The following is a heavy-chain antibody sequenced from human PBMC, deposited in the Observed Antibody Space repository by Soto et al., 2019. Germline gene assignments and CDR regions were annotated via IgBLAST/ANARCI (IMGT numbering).Heavy chain of an antibody. V-gene: IGHV4-30-4*01. CDR2: IYYSGST. CDR1: GGSISSGDYY. J-gene: IGHJ4*02. D-gene: IGHD3-22*01. CDR3: ARGLDYYDSSGYTSVLYYFDY. Sequence: PSETLSLTCAVSGGSISSGDYYWSWIRQPPGKGLEWIGYIYYSGSTYYNPSLKSRVTISVDTSKNQFSLKLSSVTAADTAVYYCARGLDYYDSSGYTSVLYYFDYWGQGTLVTSPQ.